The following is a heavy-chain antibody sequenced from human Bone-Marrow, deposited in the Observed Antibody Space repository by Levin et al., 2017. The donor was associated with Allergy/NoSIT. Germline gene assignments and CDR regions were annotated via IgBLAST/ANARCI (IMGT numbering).Heavy chain of an antibody. V-gene: IGHV3-13*01. D-gene: IGHD5-18*01. CDR3: ARYNYEYNALDI. CDR2: IGTAGDT. J-gene: IGHJ3*02. Sequence: GESLKISCAASGFTFRTHDMHWVRQGTGKGLEWVSTIGTAGDTYYPDSVRGRFTISRENAKHSLYLQMNGLSAGDTAVYYCARYNYEYNALDIWGQGTMVTVSS. CDR1: GFTFRTHD.